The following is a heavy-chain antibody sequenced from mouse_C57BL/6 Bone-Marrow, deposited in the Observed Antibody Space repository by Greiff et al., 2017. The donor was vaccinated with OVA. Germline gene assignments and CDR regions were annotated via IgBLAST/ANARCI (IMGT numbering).Heavy chain of an antibody. V-gene: IGHV1-9*01. CDR1: GYTFTGYW. J-gene: IGHJ4*01. Sequence: VKLVESGAELLKPGASVKLSCKATGYTFTGYWIEWVKQRPGHGLEWIGEILPGSGSTNYNEKFKGKATFTADTSSTTAYMQLSSLTTEDSAIYYCAREDGYPSFYYAMDYWGQGTSVTVSS. CDR3: AREDGYPSFYYAMDY. CDR2: ILPGSGST. D-gene: IGHD2-3*01.